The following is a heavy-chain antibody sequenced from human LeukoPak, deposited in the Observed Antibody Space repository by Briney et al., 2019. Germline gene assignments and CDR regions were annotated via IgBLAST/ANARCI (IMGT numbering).Heavy chain of an antibody. Sequence: GGSLRLSRAASGFTFSSYAMSWVRQAPGKGLEWVSAISGSGGSTYYADSVKGRFTISRDNSKNTLYLQMNSLRAEDTAVYYCAKRLLYFDAFDIWGQGTMVTVSS. CDR3: AKRLLYFDAFDI. J-gene: IGHJ3*02. CDR1: GFTFSSYA. V-gene: IGHV3-23*01. D-gene: IGHD2-2*02. CDR2: ISGSGGST.